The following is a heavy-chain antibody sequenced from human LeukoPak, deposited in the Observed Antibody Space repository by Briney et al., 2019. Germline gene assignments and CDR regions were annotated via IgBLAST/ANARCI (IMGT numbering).Heavy chain of an antibody. J-gene: IGHJ6*02. CDR3: AKDLSITMIVVTYGMDV. D-gene: IGHD3-22*01. CDR1: GFTFSSYW. Sequence: GGSLRLSCAASGFTFSSYWMNWVRQAPGKGLEWVANIKQDGSEKYYVDSVKGRFTISRDNSKNTLYLQMNSLRAEDTAVYYCAKDLSITMIVVTYGMDVWGQGTTVTVSS. CDR2: IKQDGSEK. V-gene: IGHV3-7*01.